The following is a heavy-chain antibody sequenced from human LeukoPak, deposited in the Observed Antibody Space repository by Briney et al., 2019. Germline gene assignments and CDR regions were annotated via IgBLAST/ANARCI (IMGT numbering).Heavy chain of an antibody. CDR2: IYSGGTT. Sequence: GGSLRLSCAVSGFTLSRNAMTWVRQAPGKGLEWVSVIYSGGTTYYADSVKGRFTVFRDNSKNTLSLLMNSLRAEDTAVYYCARGYTGSHYFVYWGQGTLVTVSS. D-gene: IGHD5-12*01. J-gene: IGHJ4*02. CDR1: GFTLSRNA. CDR3: ARGYTGSHYFVY. V-gene: IGHV3-53*01.